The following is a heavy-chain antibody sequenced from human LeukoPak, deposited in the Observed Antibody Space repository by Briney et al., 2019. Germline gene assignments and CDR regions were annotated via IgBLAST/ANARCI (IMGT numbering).Heavy chain of an antibody. D-gene: IGHD3-9*01. CDR1: GFTFSSYS. CDR2: ISSSSSYI. J-gene: IGHJ4*02. Sequence: GGSLRLSCAASGFTFSSYSMNWVRQAPGKGLEWVSSISSSSSYIYYADSVKGRFTISRDNAKNFLYLQMNSLRAEDTAVYYCARTYYDILTGYNPYFDYWGQGILVTVSS. CDR3: ARTYYDILTGYNPYFDY. V-gene: IGHV3-21*01.